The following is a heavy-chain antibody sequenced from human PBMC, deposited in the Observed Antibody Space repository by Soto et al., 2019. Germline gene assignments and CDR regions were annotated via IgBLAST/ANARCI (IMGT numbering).Heavy chain of an antibody. CDR1: GYIFTSYA. J-gene: IGHJ4*02. CDR3: ARWALCGGDCQFDH. D-gene: IGHD2-21*02. V-gene: IGHV1-3*04. Sequence: QVQLVQSGAEMKKPGASVKVSCKASGYIFTSYAMNWVRQAPGQSLEWMGWINTGNGNTKYSQNFQGRVTITMDTSASTAYMELSSLRSEDTAVYYCARWALCGGDCQFDHRGQGTLVTVSS. CDR2: INTGNGNT.